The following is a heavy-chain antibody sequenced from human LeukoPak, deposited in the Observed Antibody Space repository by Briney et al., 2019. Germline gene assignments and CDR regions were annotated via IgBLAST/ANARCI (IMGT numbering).Heavy chain of an antibody. D-gene: IGHD3-22*01. CDR3: ARYSTTYYYDSSGYYYFDY. V-gene: IGHV4-59*10. Sequence: SETLSLTCAVYGGSFSGYYWSWIRQPAGKGLEWIGRIYTSGSTNYNPSLKSRVTMSVDTSKNQFSLKLSSVTAADTAVYYCARYSTTYYYDSSGYYYFDYWGQGTLVTVS. CDR1: GGSFSGYY. J-gene: IGHJ4*02. CDR2: IYTSGST.